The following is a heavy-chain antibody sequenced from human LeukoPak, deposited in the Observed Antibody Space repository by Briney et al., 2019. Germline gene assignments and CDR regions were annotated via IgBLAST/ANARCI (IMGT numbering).Heavy chain of an antibody. CDR3: ARTPYYDFWSGYYHYWYFDL. D-gene: IGHD3-3*01. CDR1: GGSISSGSYY. Sequence: SETLSLTCTVSGGSISSGSYYWSWIRQPAGKGLEWIGRIYTSGSTNYNPSLKSRVTISVDTSKYQFSLKLSSVTAADTAVYYCARTPYYDFWSGYYHYWYFDLWGRGTLVTVSS. V-gene: IGHV4-61*02. J-gene: IGHJ2*01. CDR2: IYTSGST.